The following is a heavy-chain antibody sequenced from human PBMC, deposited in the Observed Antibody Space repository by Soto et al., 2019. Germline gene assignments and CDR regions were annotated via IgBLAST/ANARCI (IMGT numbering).Heavy chain of an antibody. V-gene: IGHV1-8*01. J-gene: IGHJ2*01. CDR2: MNPSSGRT. Sequence: QVQLVQSGAEVKKPGASVKVSCKASGYTFTSYDINWVRQAPGQGLEWMGWMNPSSGRTGYAQKFQGRVTMTRDTSISAADMELTSLTSDDTAVYYCARSTRRPLRHFDLWGRVTLVTVSP. CDR1: GYTFTSYD. D-gene: IGHD2-2*01. CDR3: ARSTRRPLRHFDL.